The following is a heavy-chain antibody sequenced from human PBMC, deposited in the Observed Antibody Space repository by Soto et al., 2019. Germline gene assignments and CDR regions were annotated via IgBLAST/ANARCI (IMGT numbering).Heavy chain of an antibody. CDR3: ASYCGGDCYTFGYYYGMDV. Sequence: PSETLSLTCTVSGGYISSSSYYWGWIRQPPGKGLEWIGSIYYSGSTYYNPSLKSRVTISVDTSKNQFSLKLSSVAAADTAVYYCASYCGGDCYTFGYYYGMDVWGQGTTVTVSS. D-gene: IGHD2-21*02. J-gene: IGHJ6*02. V-gene: IGHV4-39*01. CDR1: GGYISSSSYY. CDR2: IYYSGST.